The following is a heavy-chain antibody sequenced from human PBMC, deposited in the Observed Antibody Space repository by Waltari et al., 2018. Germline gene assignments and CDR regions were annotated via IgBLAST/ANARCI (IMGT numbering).Heavy chain of an antibody. CDR3: ARDGAYCGGDCYSVYYFDY. Sequence: EVQLVESGGGLVQPGGSLRLSCAASGFTFSSYSLHWVSQAPGKGLEWVSYISSSSSTIYYADSVKGRFTISRDNAKNSLYLQMNSLRAEDTAVYYCARDGAYCGGDCYSVYYFDYWGQGTLVTVSS. J-gene: IGHJ4*02. D-gene: IGHD2-21*01. CDR1: GFTFSSYS. V-gene: IGHV3-48*04. CDR2: ISSSSSTI.